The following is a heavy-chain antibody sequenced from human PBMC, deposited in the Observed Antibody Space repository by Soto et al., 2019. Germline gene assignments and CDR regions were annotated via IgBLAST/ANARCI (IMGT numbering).Heavy chain of an antibody. D-gene: IGHD3-3*01. J-gene: IGHJ6*02. CDR3: ASGDYDFWSGPGGGMDV. CDR1: GGTFSSYA. CDR2: ILPIFGTA. V-gene: IGHV1-69*12. Sequence: QVQLVQSGAEVKKPGSSVKVSCKASGGTFSSYAISWVRQAPGQGLEWMGGILPIFGTANYAQKFQGRVTITADESTSTAYKELSSLRSEDTAVYYCASGDYDFWSGPGGGMDVWGQGTTVTVSS.